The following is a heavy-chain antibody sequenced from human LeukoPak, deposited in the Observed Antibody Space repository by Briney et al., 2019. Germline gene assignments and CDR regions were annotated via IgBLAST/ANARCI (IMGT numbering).Heavy chain of an antibody. CDR3: ARDGDRSFDY. CDR1: GFTFSDYW. CDR2: IKEDGTTK. D-gene: IGHD7-27*01. V-gene: IGHV3-7*01. Sequence: GGSLRLSCAASGFTFSDYWMTWVRQAPGKGLEWVANIKEDGTTKHYVDSVKGRFTISRDNSKNTLYLQMNSLRAEDTAVYYCARDGDRSFDYWGQGTLVTVSS. J-gene: IGHJ4*02.